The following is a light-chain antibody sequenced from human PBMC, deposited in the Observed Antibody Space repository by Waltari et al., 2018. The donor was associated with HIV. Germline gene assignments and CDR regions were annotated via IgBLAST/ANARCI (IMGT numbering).Light chain of an antibody. J-gene: IGLJ2*01. CDR3: QAWDNITAV. CDR1: KLGDKF. Sequence: SYELTQPPSVSVSPGQTASITCAGDKLGDKFASWYQQKPGQSPVMVIYQDNERPSGIPERFSGSNSGNTATLTISGTQALDEADYFCQAWDNITAVFGGGTKVTVL. CDR2: QDN. V-gene: IGLV3-1*01.